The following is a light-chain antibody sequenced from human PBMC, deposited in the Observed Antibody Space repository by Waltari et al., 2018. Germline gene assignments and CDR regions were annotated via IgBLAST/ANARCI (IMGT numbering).Light chain of an antibody. CDR3: HSRDTSSTRV. CDR2: GQN. J-gene: IGLJ2*01. V-gene: IGLV3-19*01. CDR1: SPRRFY. Sequence: SSELTQDPSVSVALGQTVRITCQGDSPRRFYASWYKQRPGQAPILFLYGQNNRPSGIPDRFSGSTSGNTASLTITGAQAEDEADYYCHSRDTSSTRVFGGGTRLTV.